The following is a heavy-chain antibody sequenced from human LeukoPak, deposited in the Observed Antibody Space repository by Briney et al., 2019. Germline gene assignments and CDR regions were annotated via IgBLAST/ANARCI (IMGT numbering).Heavy chain of an antibody. J-gene: IGHJ5*02. Sequence: ASVKVSCKASGYTFTGYYMHWVRQAPGQGLEWMGWINPNSGGTNYAQKFQGGVTMTRDTSISTAYMELSRRRSDDTAVYYRARESLRLNWFDPWGQGTLVTVSS. CDR3: ARESLRLNWFDP. V-gene: IGHV1-2*02. D-gene: IGHD5/OR15-5a*01. CDR2: INPNSGGT. CDR1: GYTFTGYY.